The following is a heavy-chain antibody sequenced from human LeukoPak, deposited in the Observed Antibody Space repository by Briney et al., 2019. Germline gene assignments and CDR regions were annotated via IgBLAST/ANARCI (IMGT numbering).Heavy chain of an antibody. CDR2: IKEDGSEK. D-gene: IGHD5-24*01. Sequence: GGSLRLSCAASGFMFSRYWMTWVRQAPGKGLEGVANIKEDGSEKYYVDSVKGRFTISRDNAENSLYLQMNSLRVEDTALYYCARAPAMAGTYFDYWGQGSLVTVSS. V-gene: IGHV3-7*04. CDR1: GFMFSRYW. J-gene: IGHJ4*02. CDR3: ARAPAMAGTYFDY.